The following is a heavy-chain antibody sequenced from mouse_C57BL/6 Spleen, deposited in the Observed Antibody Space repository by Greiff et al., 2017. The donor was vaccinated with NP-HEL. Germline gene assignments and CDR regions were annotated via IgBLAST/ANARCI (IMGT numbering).Heavy chain of an antibody. CDR2: IVPTSGGN. Sequence: VQLQQPGAELVKPGASVKLSCKASGYNFNSYWMHWVKQRPGRGLEWIGRIVPTSGGNKYKEKLKSKATLTVDKPSSTAYMQLSSLTSEDSAVYYCAVPDYYGSSVDYWGQGTTLTVSS. CDR1: GYNFNSYW. J-gene: IGHJ2*01. V-gene: IGHV1-72*01. CDR3: AVPDYYGSSVDY. D-gene: IGHD1-1*01.